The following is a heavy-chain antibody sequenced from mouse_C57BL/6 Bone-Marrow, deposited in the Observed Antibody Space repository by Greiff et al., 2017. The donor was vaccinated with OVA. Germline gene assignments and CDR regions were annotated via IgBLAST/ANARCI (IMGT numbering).Heavy chain of an antibody. Sequence: QVQLQQSGAELVKPGASVKLSCKASGYTFTSYWMHWVTQRPGQGLEWIGMIHPNSGSTNYNEKFKSKATLTVDKSSSTAYMQLSSLSSEDSAVYYCARDPWFAYWGQGTLVTVSA. J-gene: IGHJ3*01. V-gene: IGHV1-64*01. CDR3: ARDPWFAY. CDR2: IHPNSGST. CDR1: GYTFTSYW.